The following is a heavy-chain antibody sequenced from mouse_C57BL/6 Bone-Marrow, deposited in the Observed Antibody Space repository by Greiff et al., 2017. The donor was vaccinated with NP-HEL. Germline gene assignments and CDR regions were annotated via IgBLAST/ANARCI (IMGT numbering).Heavy chain of an antibody. CDR2: INPDSSTI. CDR3: ARAYYSNPFYWYFDV. Sequence: EAGGVDFSRYWMSWVRRAPGKGLEWIGEINPDSSTINYAPSLKDKFIISRDNAKNTLYLQMSKVRSEDTALYYCARAYYSNPFYWYFDVWGTGTTVTVSS. V-gene: IGHV4-1*01. D-gene: IGHD2-5*01. CDR1: GVDFSRYW. J-gene: IGHJ1*03.